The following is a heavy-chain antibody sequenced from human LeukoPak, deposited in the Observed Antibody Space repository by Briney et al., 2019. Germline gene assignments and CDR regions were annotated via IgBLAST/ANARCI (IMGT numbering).Heavy chain of an antibody. V-gene: IGHV1-69*01. D-gene: IGHD2-21*01. CDR1: GGTFSSYA. CDR3: AREAYCGGDCYLELDX. CDR2: IIPIFGTA. Sequence: WASVKVSCKASGGTFSSYAISWVRQAPGQGLEWMGGIIPIFGTANYAQKFQGRVTITADESTSTAYMELSSLRSEDTAVYYCAREAYCGGDCYLELDXXXQGTLVTVSS. J-gene: IGHJ4*02.